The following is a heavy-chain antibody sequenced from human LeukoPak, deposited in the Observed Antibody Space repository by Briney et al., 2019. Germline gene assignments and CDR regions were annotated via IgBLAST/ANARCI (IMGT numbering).Heavy chain of an antibody. V-gene: IGHV4-34*01. J-gene: IGHJ4*02. D-gene: IGHD1/OR15-1a*01. CDR3: ARGSTNNFDY. Sequence: SETLSLTCAVYGGSFSGYYWSWIRQPPGKGLEWIGEINHSGSTNYNPSLKSQVTISVDTSKNQFSLKLSSVTAADTAVYYCARGSTNNFDYWGQGTLVTVSS. CDR1: GGSFSGYY. CDR2: INHSGST.